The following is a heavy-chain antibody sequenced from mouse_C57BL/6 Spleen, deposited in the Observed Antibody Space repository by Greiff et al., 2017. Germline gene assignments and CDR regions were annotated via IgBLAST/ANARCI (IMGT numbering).Heavy chain of an antibody. CDR1: GYTFTSYW. CDR3: AREVLTDGYSYYFDY. Sequence: VQLQQSGAELAKPGASVKLSCKASGYTFTSYWMHWIKQRPGQGLEWIGYINPRSGDTKYNQTFKNKATLTADKSSSPTSVQLSILTYDDSAVYYCAREVLTDGYSYYFDYWGKGTTLTVSS. V-gene: IGHV1-7*01. J-gene: IGHJ2*01. CDR2: INPRSGDT. D-gene: IGHD2-3*01.